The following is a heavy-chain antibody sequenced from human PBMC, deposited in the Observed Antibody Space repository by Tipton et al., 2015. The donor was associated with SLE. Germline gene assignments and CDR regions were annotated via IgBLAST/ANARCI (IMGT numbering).Heavy chain of an antibody. CDR1: GFTFYDYV. J-gene: IGHJ4*02. CDR3: VRDGALITMVRGDAFEY. Sequence: QLVQSGGGVVQPGWSLRLSCAASGFTFYDYVMSWVRQAPGKGLEWVSGINWNGGSSSYADSVKGRFTISRDNAKNSLYLQMNSLRAEDTAVYYCVRDGALITMVRGDAFEYWGQGRLVTVSS. CDR2: INWNGGSS. D-gene: IGHD3-10*01. V-gene: IGHV3-20*04.